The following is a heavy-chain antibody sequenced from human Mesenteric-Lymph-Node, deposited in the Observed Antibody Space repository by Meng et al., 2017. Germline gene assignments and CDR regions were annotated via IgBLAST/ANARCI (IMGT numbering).Heavy chain of an antibody. J-gene: IGHJ3*02. CDR1: GYSFTSYW. V-gene: IGHV5-51*01. D-gene: IGHD3-22*01. CDR3: ARGLYYYDPPAEAFNI. CDR2: IYPGDSDT. Sequence: GGSLRLSCKGSGYSFTSYWIGWVRQMPGKGLEWMGIIYPGDSDTRYSPSFQGQVTISADKSISTAYLQWSSLKASDTAMYYCARGLYYYDPPAEAFNIWGQGTMVTVSS.